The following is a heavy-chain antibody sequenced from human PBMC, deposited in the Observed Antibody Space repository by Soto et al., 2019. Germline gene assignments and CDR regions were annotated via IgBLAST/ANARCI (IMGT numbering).Heavy chain of an antibody. CDR2: IYYSGST. J-gene: IGHJ4*02. Sequence: LSLTCTVSGGSISSGGYYWSWIRQHPGKGLEWIGYIYYSGSTYYNPSLKSRVTISVDTSKNQFSLKLSSVTAADTAVYYCARVGLTTPHIDYWGQGTLVTVSS. D-gene: IGHD1-1*01. CDR3: ARVGLTTPHIDY. V-gene: IGHV4-31*03. CDR1: GGSISSGGYY.